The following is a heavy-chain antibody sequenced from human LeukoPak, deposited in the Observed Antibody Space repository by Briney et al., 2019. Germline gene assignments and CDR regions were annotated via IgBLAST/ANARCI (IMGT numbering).Heavy chain of an antibody. CDR1: GFTFRNHA. CDR2: INISGGST. Sequence: PGGSLILSCAASGFTFRNHAMSWVRPAPGKGLEWVSTINISGGSTFYADSVKGRFAISRDNSKNTLYLQMNSLRAEDTAVYYCAKGESKDFLDYFDYLNYFDHWGQGALVTVS. CDR3: AKGESKDFLDYFDYLNYFDH. D-gene: IGHD4-17*01. J-gene: IGHJ4*02. V-gene: IGHV3-23*01.